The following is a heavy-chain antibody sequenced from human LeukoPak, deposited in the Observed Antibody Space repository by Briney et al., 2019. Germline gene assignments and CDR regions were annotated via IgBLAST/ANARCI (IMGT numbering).Heavy chain of an antibody. CDR1: GFTFKAYA. CDR2: ISGTGADT. Sequence: GGSLRLSCAASGFTFKAYAMIWVRQAPGKGLEWVSAISGTGADTYYADVGKGRFTISRDNSKDTLYLQMNSLRAEDTAVYYCARAIHVDYGDYSYFDYWGQGTLVTVSS. J-gene: IGHJ4*02. D-gene: IGHD4-17*01. CDR3: ARAIHVDYGDYSYFDY. V-gene: IGHV3-23*01.